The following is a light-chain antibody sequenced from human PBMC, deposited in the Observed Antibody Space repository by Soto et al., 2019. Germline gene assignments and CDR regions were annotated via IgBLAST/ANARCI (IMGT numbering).Light chain of an antibody. V-gene: IGKV3-11*01. CDR3: QQRSHWPT. Sequence: EIVLTQSPATLSLSPEERATLSCRASQSVSSYLAWYQQKPGQAPRLLIYDASNRATGIPARFSGSGSGTDFTLTISSLEPEDFAVYFCQQRSHWPTFGQGTRLEI. J-gene: IGKJ5*01. CDR1: QSVSSY. CDR2: DAS.